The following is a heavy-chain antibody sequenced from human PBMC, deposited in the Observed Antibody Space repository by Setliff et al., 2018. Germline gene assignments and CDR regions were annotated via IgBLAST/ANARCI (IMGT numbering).Heavy chain of an antibody. Sequence: SETLSLTCTVSGGSIRSSSYYWGWIRQPPGQGLAWIAYIYYSGITYYNPSLKSRVTISVDTSKNQFSLKLSSVTAADTAVYYCARVAQYSSSSFYYYYGMDVWGQGTTVTVSS. CDR3: ARVAQYSSSSFYYYYGMDV. J-gene: IGHJ6*02. D-gene: IGHD6-6*01. V-gene: IGHV4-39*01. CDR2: IYYSGIT. CDR1: GGSIRSSSYY.